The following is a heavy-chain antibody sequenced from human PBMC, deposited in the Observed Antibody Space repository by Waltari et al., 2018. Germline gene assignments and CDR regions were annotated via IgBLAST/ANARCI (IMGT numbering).Heavy chain of an antibody. CDR3: AKAEDFDY. J-gene: IGHJ4*02. V-gene: IGHV3-23*03. D-gene: IGHD2-15*01. CDR2: IYSGGST. CDR1: GFTFSSYA. Sequence: EVQLLESGGGLVQPGGSLRLSCAASGFTFSSYAMSWVRQAPGKGLEWVSVIYSGGSTYYADSVKGRFTISRDNSKNTLYLQMNSLRAEDTAVYYCAKAEDFDYWGQGTLVTVSS.